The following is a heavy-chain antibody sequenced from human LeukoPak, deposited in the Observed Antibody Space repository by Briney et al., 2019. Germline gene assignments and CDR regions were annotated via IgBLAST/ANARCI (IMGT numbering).Heavy chain of an antibody. V-gene: IGHV5-51*01. D-gene: IGHD3-10*01. CDR1: GYSFTSYW. J-gene: IGHJ4*02. CDR3: ARTTMVRGVIMGDFDY. Sequence: GESLKISCKGSGYSFTSYWIGWVRQMPGKGLEWMGIIYPGDSDTRYGPSFQGQVTISADKSISTAYLQWSSLKASDTAMYYCARTTMVRGVIMGDFDYWGQGTLVTVSS. CDR2: IYPGDSDT.